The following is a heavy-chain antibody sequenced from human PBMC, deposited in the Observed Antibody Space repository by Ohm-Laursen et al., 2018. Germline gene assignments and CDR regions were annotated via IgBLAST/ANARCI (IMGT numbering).Heavy chain of an antibody. CDR3: AKTASLGV. V-gene: IGHV3-30*18. CDR1: GFTFSSYG. J-gene: IGHJ6*02. Sequence: SLRLSCTASGFTFSSYGMHWVRQAPGKGLEWVAVISYDGSNKYYADSVKGRFTISRDNSKNTLYLQMNSLRAEDTAVYYCAKTASLGVWGQGTTVTVSS. CDR2: ISYDGSNK.